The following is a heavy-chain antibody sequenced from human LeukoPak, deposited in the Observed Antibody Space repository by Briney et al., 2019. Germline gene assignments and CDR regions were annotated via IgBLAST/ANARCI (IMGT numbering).Heavy chain of an antibody. Sequence: GGSLRLSCVGSGFSLNEYGIHWVRQAPGKGLEWVAVVSYDGGHKYYADSVKGRFTISRDTSSDTVSLQMNSLRVEDTAVYYCARDRINMMVLGHDSGLDFWGQGTLATVSS. D-gene: IGHD3-22*01. V-gene: IGHV3-30*03. CDR3: ARDRINMMVLGHDSGLDF. J-gene: IGHJ4*02. CDR2: VSYDGGHK. CDR1: GFSLNEYG.